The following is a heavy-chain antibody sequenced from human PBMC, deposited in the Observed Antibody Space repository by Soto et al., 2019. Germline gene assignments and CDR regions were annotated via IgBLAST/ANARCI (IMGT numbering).Heavy chain of an antibody. CDR2: IIPIFGTA. CDR3: ARGSPPQYYYDSSGYYFDY. D-gene: IGHD3-22*01. J-gene: IGHJ4*02. V-gene: IGHV1-69*13. Sequence: SVKVSCKASGGTFSSYAISWVRQAPGQGLEWMGGIIPIFGTANYAQKFQGRVTITADESTSTAYMELSSLRSEDTAVYYCARGSPPQYYYDSSGYYFDYWGQGTLVTVSS. CDR1: GGTFSSYA.